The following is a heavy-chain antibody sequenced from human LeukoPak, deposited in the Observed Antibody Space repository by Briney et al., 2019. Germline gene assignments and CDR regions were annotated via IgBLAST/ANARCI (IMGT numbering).Heavy chain of an antibody. CDR1: SGSFSGYY. D-gene: IGHD3-3*01. CDR2: INHSGSN. Sequence: KPSETLPLTCAVYSGSFSGYYWSWIRQPPGKGLEWIGEINHSGSNNYNPSLKSRVTISVDTSKNQFSLKLSSVTAADTAVYYCARGCRYYDFWSGYYNWFDPWGQGTLVTVSS. J-gene: IGHJ5*02. CDR3: ARGCRYYDFWSGYYNWFDP. V-gene: IGHV4-34*01.